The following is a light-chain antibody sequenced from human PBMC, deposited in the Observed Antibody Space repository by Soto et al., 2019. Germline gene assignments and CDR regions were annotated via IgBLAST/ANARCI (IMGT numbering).Light chain of an antibody. CDR3: QQCSNHYPT. CDR1: QNIGSG. Sequence: DIQMTQFPSSLSASVGDRVIITCRASQNIGSGLAWYQQKPGKAPQLLIYKASSLQSGVPLRFSGSGSDTTLTLTIECLPPEDFAVYFCQQCSNHYPTFAPGKKVDFK. J-gene: IGKJ3*01. CDR2: KAS. V-gene: IGKV1-5*03.